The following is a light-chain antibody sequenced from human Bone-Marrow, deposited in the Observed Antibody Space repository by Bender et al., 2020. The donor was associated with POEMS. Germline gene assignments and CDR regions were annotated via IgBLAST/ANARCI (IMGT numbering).Light chain of an antibody. CDR2: EVT. J-gene: IGLJ3*02. V-gene: IGLV2-8*01. CDR3: SAWDDSLRGRV. Sequence: QSALTQPPSASGSSGQSVTISCTGASTDIGSYNYVSWYQQHPGKAPKLMIYEVTKRPSGVPDRFSGSKSGTSASLAITGLQSEDEADYYCSAWDDSLRGRVVGGGTKLTVL. CDR1: STDIGSYNY.